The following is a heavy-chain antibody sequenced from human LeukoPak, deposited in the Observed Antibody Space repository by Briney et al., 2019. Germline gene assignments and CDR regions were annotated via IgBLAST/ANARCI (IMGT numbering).Heavy chain of an antibody. V-gene: IGHV4-30-2*01. CDR3: ARDHSEGWFDP. CDR1: GGSISSGGYS. J-gene: IGHJ5*02. CDR2: IYHSGST. Sequence: SQTLSLTCAVSGGSISSGGYSWSWIRQPPGKGLEWIGYIYHSGSTYYNPSLKSRVTISVDRSKSQFSLKLSSVTAADTAVYYCARDHSEGWFDPWGQGTLVTVSS.